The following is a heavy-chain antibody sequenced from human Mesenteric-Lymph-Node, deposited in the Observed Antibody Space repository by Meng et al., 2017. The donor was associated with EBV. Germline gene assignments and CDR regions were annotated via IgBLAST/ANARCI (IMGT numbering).Heavy chain of an antibody. CDR2: IYYSGST. D-gene: IGHD3-10*01. CDR1: GVYNSSSHYY. CDR3: ARVLLRGVILL. Sequence: QLQESATGLVEPSESLSLTCTVSGVYNSSSHYYWGWVRQPPGKGLQWFGTIYYSGSTSYNPSLKSRVTISVDTSKNQFSVNLSSVTAVDTAVYYCARVLLRGVILLWGQGTLVTVSS. V-gene: IGHV4-39*01. J-gene: IGHJ4*02.